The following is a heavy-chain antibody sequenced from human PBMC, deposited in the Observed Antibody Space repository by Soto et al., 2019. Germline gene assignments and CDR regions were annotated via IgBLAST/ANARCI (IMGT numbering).Heavy chain of an antibody. Sequence: QVQLMQSGAEVKKPGASVKVSCKASGDTFTDYYIHWVRQAPGQGLGWMGTVNPSGGYTTYAHHFPGRVTMTRDTSTSTLYMELTSLTSDDTAIYYCARGGHVVVVTAALDYWGQGTLVTVSS. V-gene: IGHV1-46*01. CDR2: VNPSGGYT. D-gene: IGHD2-21*02. J-gene: IGHJ4*02. CDR3: ARGGHVVVVTAALDY. CDR1: GDTFTDYY.